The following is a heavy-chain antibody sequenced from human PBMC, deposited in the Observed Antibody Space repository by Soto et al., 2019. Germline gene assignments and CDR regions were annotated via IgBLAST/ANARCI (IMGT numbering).Heavy chain of an antibody. Sequence: QLQLQESGSGLVKPSQTLSLTCAVSGGSISSGGYSWSWIRQPPGKGLEWIGYIYHSGSTYYNPSLKSRVTISVDRSKNQFSLKLSSVTAADTAVYYCARGGPGYCTNGVCYNEGWFDPWGQGTLVTVSS. CDR2: IYHSGST. V-gene: IGHV4-30-2*01. CDR3: ARGGPGYCTNGVCYNEGWFDP. D-gene: IGHD2-8*01. J-gene: IGHJ5*02. CDR1: GGSISSGGYS.